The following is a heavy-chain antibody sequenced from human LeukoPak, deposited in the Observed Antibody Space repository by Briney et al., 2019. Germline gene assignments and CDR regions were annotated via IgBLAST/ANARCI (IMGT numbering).Heavy chain of an antibody. CDR2: IHSGGST. Sequence: GGSLTLSCAASGFTVSSKYMSWVRQAPGKGLEWVSVIHSGGSTYYADSVKGRFTISRDNSKNTVYLQMNSLRAEDTAVYYCARESSGWLQLFDYWGQGTLVTVSS. V-gene: IGHV3-66*01. D-gene: IGHD5-24*01. CDR3: ARESSGWLQLFDY. CDR1: GFTVSSKY. J-gene: IGHJ4*02.